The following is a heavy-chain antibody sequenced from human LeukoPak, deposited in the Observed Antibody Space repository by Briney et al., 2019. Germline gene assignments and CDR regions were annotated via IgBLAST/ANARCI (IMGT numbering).Heavy chain of an antibody. CDR3: ARDGGIAVAGTVGWFDP. Sequence: SQTLSLTCAISGDSVSSNSAAWNWLRQSPSRGLEWLGRTYYRSKWYNDYAVSVKSRITINPDTSKNQFSLQLNSVTPEDTAVYYCARDGGIAVAGTVGWFDPWGQGTLVTVSS. D-gene: IGHD6-19*01. J-gene: IGHJ5*02. CDR1: GDSVSSNSAA. V-gene: IGHV6-1*01. CDR2: TYYRSKWYN.